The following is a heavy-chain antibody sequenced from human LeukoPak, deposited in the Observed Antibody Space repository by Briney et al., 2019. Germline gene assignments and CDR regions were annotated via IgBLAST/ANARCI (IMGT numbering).Heavy chain of an antibody. Sequence: GGSLRLSCAASGFTFSSYAMSWVRQAPGKGLEWVSAISGSGGSTYYADSVKGRFTISRDNSKNTLYLQMNSLRAEDTAVYYCARDDYSNYAIDYWGQGTLVTVSS. CDR3: ARDDYSNYAIDY. CDR1: GFTFSSYA. D-gene: IGHD4-11*01. CDR2: ISGSGGST. V-gene: IGHV3-23*01. J-gene: IGHJ4*02.